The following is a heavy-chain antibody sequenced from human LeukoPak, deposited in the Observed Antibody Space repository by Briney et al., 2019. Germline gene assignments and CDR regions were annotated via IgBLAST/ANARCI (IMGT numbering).Heavy chain of an antibody. CDR3: ASRDIVVVPAAMRVDFWSGSDY. Sequence: SVKVSCKASGGTFRSYAISWVRQAPGQGLEWMGGIIPIFGTANYAQKFQGRVTITTDESTSTAYMELSSLRSEDTAVYYCASRDIVVVPAAMRVDFWSGSDYWGQGTLVTVSS. CDR2: IIPIFGTA. J-gene: IGHJ4*02. V-gene: IGHV1-69*05. CDR1: GGTFRSYA. D-gene: IGHD2-2*01.